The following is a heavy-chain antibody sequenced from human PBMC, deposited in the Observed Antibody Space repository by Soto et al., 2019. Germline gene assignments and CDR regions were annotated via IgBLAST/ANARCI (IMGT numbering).Heavy chain of an antibody. V-gene: IGHV1-69*11. D-gene: IGHD4-4*01. CDR1: GGTFSSYA. Sequence: ASVKVSCKASGGTFSSYAISWVRQAPGQGLQWMGRIIPFIGTANCAQKFQGRVTITAEESTSTAYMELSCLRSEDTAVYYCARVVMTTVPASYFYGMDVWGQGTTVAVSS. CDR3: ARVVMTTVPASYFYGMDV. J-gene: IGHJ6*02. CDR2: IIPFIGTA.